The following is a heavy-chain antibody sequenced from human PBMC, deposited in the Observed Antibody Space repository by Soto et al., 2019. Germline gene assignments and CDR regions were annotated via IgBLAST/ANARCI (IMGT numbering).Heavy chain of an antibody. Sequence: QLQLQESGPGLVKPSETLSLTCTVSGGSISSSSYYWGWIRQPPGKGLEWIGSIFYSGSTYYNPSLKSRVTISVDTSKNQFSLKLSSVTAADTGVYYCARHLTYCSAGSCYSDFPYYGMDVWGQGTTVTVSS. CDR3: ARHLTYCSAGSCYSDFPYYGMDV. CDR1: GGSISSSSYY. D-gene: IGHD2-15*01. V-gene: IGHV4-39*01. J-gene: IGHJ6*02. CDR2: IFYSGST.